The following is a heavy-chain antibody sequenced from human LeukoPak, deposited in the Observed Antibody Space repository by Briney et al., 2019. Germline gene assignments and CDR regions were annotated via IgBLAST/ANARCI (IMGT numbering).Heavy chain of an antibody. CDR3: ARDFDP. CDR1: GFTFSSYA. CDR2: ISSSGHTT. V-gene: IGHV3-48*04. J-gene: IGHJ5*02. Sequence: QPGGSLRLSCAASGFTFSSYAMSWVRQAPGRGLEWVSYISSSGHTTYYADSVKGRFTISRDNAKKSLYLQMNSLRADDTAVYYCARDFDPWGQGTLVTVSS.